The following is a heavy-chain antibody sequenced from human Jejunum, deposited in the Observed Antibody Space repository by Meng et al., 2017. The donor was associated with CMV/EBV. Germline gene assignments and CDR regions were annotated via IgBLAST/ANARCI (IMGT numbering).Heavy chain of an antibody. CDR3: AKTTRKYSGSGTYFSPGWYFDL. J-gene: IGHJ2*01. D-gene: IGHD3-10*01. V-gene: IGHV3-9*03. Sequence: MHWVRRAPGKGLEWVSGISGDSGTAAYGDSAKGRFTTSRDNAKKTLYLQMNSLGPEDMALYYCAKTTRKYSGSGTYFSPGWYFDLWGRGTRVTVSS. CDR2: ISGDSGTA.